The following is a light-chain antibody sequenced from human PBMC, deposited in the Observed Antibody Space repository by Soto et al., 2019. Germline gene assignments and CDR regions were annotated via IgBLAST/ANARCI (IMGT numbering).Light chain of an antibody. V-gene: IGLV2-8*01. CDR3: SSYAGSDNPYV. CDR1: SGDVGGYDY. CDR2: EVT. Sequence: QSVLTQPPSASGSPGQSVTISCTGTSGDVGGYDYVSWYQQHPGKAPKLMIYEVTKRPLGVPDRFTGSKSGNTASLTASGLQAEDEADYYCSSYAGSDNPYVFGNGTKVTVL. J-gene: IGLJ1*01.